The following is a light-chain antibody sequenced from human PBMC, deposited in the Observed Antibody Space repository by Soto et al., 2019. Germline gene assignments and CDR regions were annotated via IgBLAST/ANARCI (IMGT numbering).Light chain of an antibody. CDR2: AAS. V-gene: IGKV3-15*01. CDR1: QSVSSN. CDR3: QQYNNWPKT. Sequence: EIVMTQSPATLSVSPGETATLSCRASQSVSSNLAWYQQKPGQAPRLLIYAASTRATGIPARFSGSGSGTEFTLTISSLQSEDFAVYSCQQYNNWPKTFGQGTKVEIK. J-gene: IGKJ1*01.